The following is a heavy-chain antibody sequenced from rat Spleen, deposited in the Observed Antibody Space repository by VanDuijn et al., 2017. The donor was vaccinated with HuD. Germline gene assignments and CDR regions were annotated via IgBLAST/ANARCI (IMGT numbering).Heavy chain of an antibody. CDR1: GFSLTSYN. Sequence: QVQLKESGPGLVQPSQTLSLTCTVSGFSLTSYNVHWVRQPTGKGLEWMGRMWYDGDTTYNSALRSRLSISRDTSKSQVFLRMSSLKTEDTAMYFCARGSVFFDYWGQGVMVTVSS. CDR3: ARGSVFFDY. CDR2: MWYDGDT. J-gene: IGHJ2*01. D-gene: IGHD4-1*01. V-gene: IGHV2-32*01.